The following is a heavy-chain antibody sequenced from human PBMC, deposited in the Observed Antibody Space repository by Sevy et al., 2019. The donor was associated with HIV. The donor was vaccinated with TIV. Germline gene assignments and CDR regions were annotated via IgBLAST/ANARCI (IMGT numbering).Heavy chain of an antibody. V-gene: IGHV3-23*01. CDR1: GFAFYEYS. D-gene: IGHD2-8*01. CDR3: AREGCSRPHDY. CDR2: LSFGCGKI. Sequence: GGSLRLSCAASGFAFYEYSMSWIHQAPGKGLEWVATLSFGCGKINYADSVKGRFTISRDNSKNSFYLQMDNLRVEDTALYYCAREGCSRPHDYWGQRTRVTVSS. J-gene: IGHJ4*02.